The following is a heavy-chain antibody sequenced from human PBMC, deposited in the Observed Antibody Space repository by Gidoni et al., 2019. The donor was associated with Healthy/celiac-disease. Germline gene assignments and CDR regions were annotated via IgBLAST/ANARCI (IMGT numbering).Heavy chain of an antibody. J-gene: IGHJ4*02. CDR2: SKSKTDGGTT. CDR1: GFTFSNAW. V-gene: IGHV3-15*07. Sequence: SLRLSCAASGFTFSNAWMNWVRQAPGKGLEWVGRSKSKTDGGTTDYAAPVKGQFTISKEDSKNTLYLQMNSLKSDDTAVYYCTTSENTSSYWGQGTLVTVSS. CDR3: TTSENTSSY.